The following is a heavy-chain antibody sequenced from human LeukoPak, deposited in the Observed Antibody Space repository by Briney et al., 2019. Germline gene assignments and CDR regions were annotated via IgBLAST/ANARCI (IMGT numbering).Heavy chain of an antibody. Sequence: SSETLSLTCTVSGGSISSYYWSWIRQPPGKGLEWIGYIYYSGSTNYNPSLKSRVTISVDTSKNQFSLKLSSVTAADTAVYYCAREVWGPDDAFDIWGQGTMVTVSS. J-gene: IGHJ3*02. V-gene: IGHV4-59*01. CDR1: GGSISSYY. CDR2: IYYSGST. CDR3: AREVWGPDDAFDI. D-gene: IGHD1-14*01.